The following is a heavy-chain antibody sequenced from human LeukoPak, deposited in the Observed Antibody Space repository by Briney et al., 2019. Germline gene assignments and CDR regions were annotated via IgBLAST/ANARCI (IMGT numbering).Heavy chain of an antibody. CDR2: INHSGST. CDR1: GGSLSGYY. Sequence: SETLSLTCAVYGGSLSGYYWSWIRQPPGKGLEWIGEINHSGSTNYNPSLKSRVTISVDTSKNQFSLKLSSVTAADTAVYYCARRKPPDGLLWFGELMGFDPWGQGTLVTVSS. D-gene: IGHD3-10*01. CDR3: ARRKPPDGLLWFGELMGFDP. V-gene: IGHV4-34*01. J-gene: IGHJ5*02.